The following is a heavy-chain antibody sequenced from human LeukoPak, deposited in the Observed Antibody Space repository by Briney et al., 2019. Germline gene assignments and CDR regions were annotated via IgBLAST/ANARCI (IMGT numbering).Heavy chain of an antibody. CDR3: ASRCGGNSDSCWFDP. D-gene: IGHD4-23*01. CDR1: GASVSSYY. Sequence: SETLSLTCTVSGASVSSYYWSWIRQPPGKGLEWIGEINRSGSTNYNPSLKSRVTISVDTSKNQFSLKLSSVTAADTAVYYCASRCGGNSDSCWFDPWGQGTLVTVSS. CDR2: INRSGST. V-gene: IGHV4-34*01. J-gene: IGHJ5*02.